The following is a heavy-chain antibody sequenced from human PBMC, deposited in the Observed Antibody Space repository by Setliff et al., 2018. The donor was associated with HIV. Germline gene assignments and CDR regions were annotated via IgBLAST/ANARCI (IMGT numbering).Heavy chain of an antibody. D-gene: IGHD7-27*01. Sequence: PSETLSLTCEVSGGSISNYYWSWIRQPAGKGLEWIGRINISGNTHYSPSLKSRVTMSVDTSKNQFSLKLSSVTAADTAVFYCARELGHYYYYMDVWGKGTTVTVSS. CDR1: GGSISNYY. CDR3: ARELGHYYYYMDV. V-gene: IGHV4-4*07. CDR2: INISGNT. J-gene: IGHJ6*03.